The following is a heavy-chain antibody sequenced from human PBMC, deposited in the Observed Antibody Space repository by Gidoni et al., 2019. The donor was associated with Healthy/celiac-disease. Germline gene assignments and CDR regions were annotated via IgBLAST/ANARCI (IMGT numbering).Heavy chain of an antibody. Sequence: QVQLVQSGAEVKKPGASVKVSCTVSGSTLTELSMHWVRQAPGKGLEWMGGFDPEDGETIYAQKFQVRVTMTEDTSTDTAYMELSSLRSEDTAVYYCATSGAIGYDFDYWGQGTLVTVSS. D-gene: IGHD5-12*01. J-gene: IGHJ4*02. CDR1: GSTLTELS. CDR2: FDPEDGET. V-gene: IGHV1-24*01. CDR3: ATSGAIGYDFDY.